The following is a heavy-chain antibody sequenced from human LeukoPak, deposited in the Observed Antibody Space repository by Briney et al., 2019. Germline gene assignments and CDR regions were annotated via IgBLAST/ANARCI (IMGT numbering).Heavy chain of an antibody. D-gene: IGHD6-19*01. CDR2: INPNTGGT. Sequence: ASVKVSCKASGYTFTGYYMHWVRQAPGQGLEWMRWINPNTGGTNYAQKFQGRVTMTRDTSISTAYMELSRPRSDDTAVYYCARDKGGIAVAGTISWFDPWGQGTLVTVSS. CDR3: ARDKGGIAVAGTISWFDP. CDR1: GYTFTGYY. V-gene: IGHV1-2*02. J-gene: IGHJ5*02.